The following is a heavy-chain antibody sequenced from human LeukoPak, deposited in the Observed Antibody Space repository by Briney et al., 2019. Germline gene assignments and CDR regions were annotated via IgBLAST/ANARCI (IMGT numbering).Heavy chain of an antibody. CDR3: ARHVATTWDYYYGMDV. Sequence: SETLSLTCTVSGGSISSYYWSWIRQPPGKGLEWIGYIYYSGSTTYNPSLKSRVTISVDTSKNQFSLKLSSVTAADTAVYYCARHVATTWDYYYGMDVWGQGTTITVSS. CDR2: IYYSGST. V-gene: IGHV4-59*08. CDR1: GGSISSYY. D-gene: IGHD5-12*01. J-gene: IGHJ6*02.